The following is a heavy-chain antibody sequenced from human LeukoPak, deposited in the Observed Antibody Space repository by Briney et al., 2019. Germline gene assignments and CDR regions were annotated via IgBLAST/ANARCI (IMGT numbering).Heavy chain of an antibody. CDR3: ARGDCSGGSCYLSLTTIDY. V-gene: IGHV3-48*01. Sequence: GGSLRLSCAASGFTFSSYSMNWVRQAPGKGLEWVSYISSSSNTIYYADSVKGRLTISRDNAKNSLYLQMNSLRAEDTAVYYCARGDCSGGSCYLSLTTIDYWGQGTLVTVSS. CDR2: ISSSSNTI. CDR1: GFTFSSYS. J-gene: IGHJ4*02. D-gene: IGHD2-15*01.